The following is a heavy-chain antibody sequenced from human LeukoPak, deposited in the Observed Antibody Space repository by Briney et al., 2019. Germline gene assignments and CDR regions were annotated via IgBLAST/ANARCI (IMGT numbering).Heavy chain of an antibody. J-gene: IGHJ4*02. Sequence: ASVKVSCKASGYTFTSYYMHWVRQAPGQGLEWMGWINPNSGGTNYAQKFQGRVTMTRDTSISTAYMELSRLRSDDTAVYYCARGSSYGDYYFDYWGQGTLVTVSS. V-gene: IGHV1-2*02. CDR1: GYTFTSYY. CDR2: INPNSGGT. CDR3: ARGSSYGDYYFDY. D-gene: IGHD5-18*01.